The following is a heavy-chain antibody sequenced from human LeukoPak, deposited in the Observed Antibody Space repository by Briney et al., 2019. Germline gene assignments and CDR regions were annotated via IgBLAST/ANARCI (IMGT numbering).Heavy chain of an antibody. CDR3: AREGWNIVDY. V-gene: IGHV4-4*07. J-gene: IGHJ4*02. Sequence: SETLSLTCTVSGGSISGYYWTWIRQPAGKGLEWIGRTYTSGSPNYNPSLKSRLTISIDTSKNQFSLKLTSVTAADTAVYYCAREGWNIVDYWGQGTLVTVSS. D-gene: IGHD1/OR15-1a*01. CDR2: TYTSGSP. CDR1: GGSISGYY.